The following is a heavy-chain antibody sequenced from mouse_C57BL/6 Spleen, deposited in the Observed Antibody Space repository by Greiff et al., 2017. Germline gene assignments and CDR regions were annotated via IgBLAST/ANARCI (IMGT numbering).Heavy chain of an antibody. D-gene: IGHD2-4*01. CDR2: IRLKSDNYAT. CDR1: GFTFSNYW. CDR3: TAYYDYDVYYAMDY. Sequence: EVKLMESGGGLVQPGGSMKLSCVASGFTFSNYWMHWVRQSPEKGLEWVAPIRLKSDNYATHYAESVKGRFTISRDDSKSSVYLQMHNLRAEDTGIYYCTAYYDYDVYYAMDYWGQGTSVTVSS. J-gene: IGHJ4*01. V-gene: IGHV6-3*01.